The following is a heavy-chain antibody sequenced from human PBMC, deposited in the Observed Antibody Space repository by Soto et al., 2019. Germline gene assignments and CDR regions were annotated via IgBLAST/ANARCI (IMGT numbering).Heavy chain of an antibody. CDR2: INPSGGST. V-gene: IGHV1-46*03. Sequence: ASVKVSCKASGYTFTSYYMHWVRQAPGQGLEWMGIINPSGGSTSYAQKFQGRVTMTRDTSTSTVYMELSSLRSEDTAVYYCARAEYDYIWGSYRPGELDYWGQGTLVTVSS. J-gene: IGHJ4*02. CDR1: GYTFTSYY. D-gene: IGHD3-16*02. CDR3: ARAEYDYIWGSYRPGELDY.